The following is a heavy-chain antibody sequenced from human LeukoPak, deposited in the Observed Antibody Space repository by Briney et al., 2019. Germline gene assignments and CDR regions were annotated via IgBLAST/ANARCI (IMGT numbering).Heavy chain of an antibody. J-gene: IGHJ6*02. CDR3: ARGLKGQYYYGSGSYYGMDV. CDR1: GFTFSDYY. D-gene: IGHD3-10*01. V-gene: IGHV3-11*01. Sequence: GGSLRLSCAASGFTFSDYYMSWIRQAPGKGLEWVSYISSGGSAIYYADSVKGRFTISRDNSKNTLYPQMNSLRAEDTAVYYCARGLKGQYYYGSGSYYGMDVWGQGTTVTVSS. CDR2: ISSGGSAI.